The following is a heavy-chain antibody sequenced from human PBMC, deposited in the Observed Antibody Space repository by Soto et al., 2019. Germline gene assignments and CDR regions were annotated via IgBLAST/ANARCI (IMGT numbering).Heavy chain of an antibody. CDR2: ISGSGGST. D-gene: IGHD1-7*01. V-gene: IGHV3-23*01. CDR3: AKDGGGGDWNYFLYYYYGMDV. J-gene: IGHJ6*02. Sequence: GGSLRLSCAASGFTFSSYAMSWVRQAPGKGLEWVSAISGSGGSTYYADSVKGRFTISRDNSKNTLYLQMNSLRAEDTAVYYWAKDGGGGDWNYFLYYYYGMDVWGQGTTVTVSS. CDR1: GFTFSSYA.